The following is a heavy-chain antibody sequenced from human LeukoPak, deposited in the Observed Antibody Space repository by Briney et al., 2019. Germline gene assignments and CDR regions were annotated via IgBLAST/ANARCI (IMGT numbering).Heavy chain of an antibody. V-gene: IGHV3-66*01. CDR3: ARDVLESIAAADY. CDR2: IYSGGST. Sequence: PGGSLRLSCAASGFTVSSNYISWVRQAPGKGLEWVSVIYSGGSTYYADSVKGRFTISRDNAKNSLYLQMNSLRAEDTAVYYCARDVLESIAAADYWGQGTLVTVSS. J-gene: IGHJ4*02. CDR1: GFTVSSNY. D-gene: IGHD6-13*01.